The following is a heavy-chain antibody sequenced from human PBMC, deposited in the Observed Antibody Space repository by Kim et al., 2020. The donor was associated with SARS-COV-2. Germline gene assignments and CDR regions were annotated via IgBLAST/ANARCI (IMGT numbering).Heavy chain of an antibody. CDR2: INSDGSST. V-gene: IGHV3-74*01. J-gene: IGHJ4*02. CDR1: GFTFSNHW. Sequence: GGSLRLSCVASGFTFSNHWMYWVRQAPGKGLVWVSRINSDGSSTNYADSVKGRFTISRDNAKNTVYLQMNSLRAEDTALYYCTTRWRLGADREDYWGQGTLVTVSS. CDR3: TTRWRLGADREDY. D-gene: IGHD3-16*01.